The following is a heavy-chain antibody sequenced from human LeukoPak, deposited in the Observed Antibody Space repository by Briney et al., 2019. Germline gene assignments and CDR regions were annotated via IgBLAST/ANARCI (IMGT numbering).Heavy chain of an antibody. Sequence: SETLSLTCAVSGYSISSGYYWGWIRQTPGKGLEWIGSIYHSGSTYYNPSLKSRVTLSVDTSKNQFSLKLSSVTAAGTAVYYCARPICSSTSCSAFDYWGQGTLVTVSS. V-gene: IGHV4-38-2*01. D-gene: IGHD2-2*01. J-gene: IGHJ4*02. CDR3: ARPICSSTSCSAFDY. CDR1: GYSISSGYY. CDR2: IYHSGST.